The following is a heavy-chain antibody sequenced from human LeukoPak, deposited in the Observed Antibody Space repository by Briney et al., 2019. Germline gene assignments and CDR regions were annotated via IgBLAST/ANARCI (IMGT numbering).Heavy chain of an antibody. Sequence: PGGSLRLSCAASGFTFSSYAMHWVRQAPGKGLEWVAVISYDGSNKYYADSVKGRFTISRDTSKNTLYLQMNSLRAEDTAVYYCVKDLSGSFSFDQWGQGTLVTVSS. CDR3: VKDLSGSFSFDQ. CDR1: GFTFSSYA. V-gene: IGHV3-30-3*01. CDR2: ISYDGSNK. D-gene: IGHD1-26*01. J-gene: IGHJ4*02.